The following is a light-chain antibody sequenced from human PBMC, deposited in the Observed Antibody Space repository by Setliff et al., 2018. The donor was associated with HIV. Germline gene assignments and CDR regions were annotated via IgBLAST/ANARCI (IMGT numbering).Light chain of an antibody. Sequence: QSALAQPPSVSAAPGQRVTISCPGRSSNIGNNYVSWYQQLPGTAPKLLIFDNNKRPSGIPDRFSGSKSGTSASLAITGLQTGDEADYYCGTWDAFVSAVVFGGGTKVTVL. CDR1: SSNIGNNY. CDR3: GTWDAFVSAVV. J-gene: IGLJ2*01. V-gene: IGLV1-51*01. CDR2: DNN.